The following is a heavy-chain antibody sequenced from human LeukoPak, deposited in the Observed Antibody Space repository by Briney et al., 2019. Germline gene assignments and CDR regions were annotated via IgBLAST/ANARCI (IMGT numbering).Heavy chain of an antibody. CDR3: ARVHNLFDP. Sequence: SETLSLTCTVSVGSISSYYWSWIRKPPGKGLEGIGYIYYSGSTNYTPSLTSRVTISVDTSTNQYSVKLSSVTAADTAVYYCARVHNLFDPWGQGTLVTVSS. J-gene: IGHJ5*02. CDR1: VGSISSYY. CDR2: IYYSGST. V-gene: IGHV4-59*01.